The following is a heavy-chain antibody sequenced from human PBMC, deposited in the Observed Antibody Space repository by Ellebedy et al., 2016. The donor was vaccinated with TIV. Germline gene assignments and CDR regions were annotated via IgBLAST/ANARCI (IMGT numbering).Heavy chain of an antibody. Sequence: MPSETLSLTCTVSGASISSYFWTWIRQPAGKGLERIGRIYTSGSTNYNPSLKSRVTMSVDTSKNQFSLKLSSVTAADTAVYFCARVARLLWIGDFAGFGPFDLWGRGTLVTVSS. CDR1: GASISSYF. CDR3: ARVARLLWIGDFAGFGPFDL. J-gene: IGHJ3*01. V-gene: IGHV4-4*07. CDR2: IYTSGST. D-gene: IGHD3-10*01.